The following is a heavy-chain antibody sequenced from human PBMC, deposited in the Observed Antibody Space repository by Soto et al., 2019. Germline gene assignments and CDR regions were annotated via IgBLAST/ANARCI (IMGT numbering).Heavy chain of an antibody. CDR3: ARAGGTTVTGLWHFDS. CDR2: IWYDGTQK. J-gene: IGHJ4*02. D-gene: IGHD4-17*01. Sequence: QVQLEESGGGVVQPGRSLRLSCEASGFTFNTYSMHWVRQPPGKGLEWLAAIWYDGTQKYYADSVKGRVIISRDNSKKTLYLEMKSLRAEDTAVYYCARAGGTTVTGLWHFDSWGQGTLVTVSS. CDR1: GFTFNTYS. V-gene: IGHV3-33*01.